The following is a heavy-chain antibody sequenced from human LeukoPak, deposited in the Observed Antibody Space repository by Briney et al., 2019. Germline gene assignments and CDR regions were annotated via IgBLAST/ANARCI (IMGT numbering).Heavy chain of an antibody. V-gene: IGHV3-48*03. Sequence: GGSQRLSCAASGFTFSSYEMNWVRQAPGKGLEWVSYISSSGSTIYYADSVKGRFTISRDNAKNSLYLQMNSLRAEDTAVYYCARVPNDYGGNTHYYYYYMDVWGKGTTVTVSS. CDR2: ISSSGSTI. D-gene: IGHD4-23*01. CDR3: ARVPNDYGGNTHYYYYYMDV. J-gene: IGHJ6*03. CDR1: GFTFSSYE.